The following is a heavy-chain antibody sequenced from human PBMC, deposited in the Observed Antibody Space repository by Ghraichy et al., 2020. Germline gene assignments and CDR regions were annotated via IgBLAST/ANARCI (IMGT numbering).Heavy chain of an antibody. Sequence: GGSLRLSCAASGFTFSNAWMSWVRQAPGKGLEWVGRIKSKTDGGTTDYAAPVKGRFTISRDDSKNTLYLQMNSLKTEDTAVYYCTTDVGRYSSGWSYFQHWGQGTVVTASS. CDR2: IKSKTDGGTT. CDR3: TTDVGRYSSGWSYFQH. CDR1: GFTFSNAW. D-gene: IGHD6-19*01. J-gene: IGHJ1*01. V-gene: IGHV3-15*01.